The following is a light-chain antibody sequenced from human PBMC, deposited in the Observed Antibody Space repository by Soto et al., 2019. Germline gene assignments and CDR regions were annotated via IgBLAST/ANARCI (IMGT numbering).Light chain of an antibody. CDR3: QQYGSTPRT. V-gene: IGKV3-20*01. Sequence: EILLTQSPGTLSLSPGDGATLSCRASQSVSSSSLAWYQQKLGPAPRLLVYGASSRATGIPDRFSGSGSGTDFTLTISRLEPEDFAVYFCQQYGSTPRTFGLGTKVEIK. CDR2: GAS. CDR1: QSVSSSS. J-gene: IGKJ1*01.